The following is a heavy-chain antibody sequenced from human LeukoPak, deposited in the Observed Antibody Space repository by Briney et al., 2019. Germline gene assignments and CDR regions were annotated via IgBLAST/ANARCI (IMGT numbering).Heavy chain of an antibody. J-gene: IGHJ4*02. CDR3: ARGGIPDY. V-gene: IGHV4-61*02. CDR1: GDSFSSVTDY. D-gene: IGHD2-21*01. Sequence: SETLSLTCTVSGDSFSSVTDYWAWIRQPAGKGLEWIGRFYTSGTPNYNPSLKSRVTILVDTSRNQFSLKLSSVTAADTAVYYCARGGIPDYWGQGILVTVSS. CDR2: FYTSGTP.